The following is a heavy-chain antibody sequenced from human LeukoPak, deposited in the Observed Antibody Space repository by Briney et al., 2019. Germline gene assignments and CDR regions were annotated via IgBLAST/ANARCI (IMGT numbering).Heavy chain of an antibody. V-gene: IGHV4-59*01. D-gene: IGHD6-19*01. J-gene: IGHJ4*02. Sequence: SETLSLTCAVYGGSFSGYYWSWIRQPPGKGLEWIGYIYYSGSTNYNPSLKSRVTISVDTSKNQFSLKLSSVTAADTAVYYCARGGQQWLVRGYYFDYWGQGTLVTVSS. CDR3: ARGGQQWLVRGYYFDY. CDR1: GGSFSGYY. CDR2: IYYSGST.